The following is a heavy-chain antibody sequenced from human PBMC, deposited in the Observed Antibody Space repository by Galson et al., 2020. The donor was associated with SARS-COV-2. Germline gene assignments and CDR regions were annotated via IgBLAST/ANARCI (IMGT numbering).Heavy chain of an antibody. CDR2: VKFTGDT. Sequence: GGSLRLSCAAAGFSINSYDMNWVRQAAGRGLEWVSGVKFTGDTYYAESVKGRFTISRQNAENSLHLQMNSLRAGDTAIYYCIRDLRCTTCSYSWGMGVWGQGTTVTVSS. J-gene: IGHJ6*02. CDR1: GFSINSYD. V-gene: IGHV3-13*01. D-gene: IGHD2-2*01. CDR3: IRDLRCTTCSYSWGMGV.